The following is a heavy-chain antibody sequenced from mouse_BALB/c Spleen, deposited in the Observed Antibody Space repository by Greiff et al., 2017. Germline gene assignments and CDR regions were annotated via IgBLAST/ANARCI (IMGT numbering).Heavy chain of an antibody. D-gene: IGHD1-1*01. CDR2: IYPGNSDT. CDR1: GYTFTSYW. CDR3: TPYYYGSSSAWFAY. V-gene: IGHV1-5*01. J-gene: IGHJ3*01. Sequence: EVQLQQSGTVLARPGASVKMSCKASGYTFTSYWMHWVKQRPGQGLEWIGAIYPGNSDTSYNQKFKGKAKLTAVTSTSTAYMELSSLTNEDSAVYYCTPYYYGSSSAWFAYWGQGTLVTVSA.